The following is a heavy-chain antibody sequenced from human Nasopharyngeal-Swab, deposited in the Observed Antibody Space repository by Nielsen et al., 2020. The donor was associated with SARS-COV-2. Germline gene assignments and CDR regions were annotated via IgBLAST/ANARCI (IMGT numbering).Heavy chain of an antibody. CDR3: AREFGLRYFDRLSDGSYDAFDI. J-gene: IGHJ3*02. V-gene: IGHV3-33*01. CDR2: IWYDGSKK. D-gene: IGHD3-9*01. CDR1: GFTSSSYG. Sequence: GESLKISCAASGFTSSSYGMHWVRHAPGTGLEWVTVIWYDGSKKYYADSVKGRFTTTRDNSKNTLFLQMNSLRAEDTAVYYCAREFGLRYFDRLSDGSYDAFDIWGQGTMVTVCS.